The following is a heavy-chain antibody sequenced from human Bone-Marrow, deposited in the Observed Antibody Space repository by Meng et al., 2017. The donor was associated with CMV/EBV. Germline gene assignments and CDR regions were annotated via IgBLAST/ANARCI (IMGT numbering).Heavy chain of an antibody. CDR1: GYMFNTYG. CDR2: ISVYNGNT. D-gene: IGHD6-6*01. J-gene: IGHJ5*02. Sequence: QVQLVQSGAGVKKPGASVQVSWKASGYMFNTYGISWVRQAPGQGLEWMGWISVYNGNTKYAQTVQGRVTMTTDTSTMTVYMELTSLRSDDTAVYYCARDKIAVRPGCFDPWGQGTLVTVSS. CDR3: ARDKIAVRPGCFDP. V-gene: IGHV1-18*01.